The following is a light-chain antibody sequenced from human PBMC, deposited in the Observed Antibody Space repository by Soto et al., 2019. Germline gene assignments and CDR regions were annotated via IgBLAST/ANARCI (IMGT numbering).Light chain of an antibody. CDR1: QSVSSF. Sequence: EIEVTQSPATLSLSPGERATLSCRASQSVSSFLAWYQQKPGQSPRLLIYDASNRASGIPARFTGSGSGTDFTLTISSVEPEDSAVYYCQQRGNWWTFGQGTKVDIK. J-gene: IGKJ1*01. CDR2: DAS. CDR3: QQRGNWWT. V-gene: IGKV3-11*01.